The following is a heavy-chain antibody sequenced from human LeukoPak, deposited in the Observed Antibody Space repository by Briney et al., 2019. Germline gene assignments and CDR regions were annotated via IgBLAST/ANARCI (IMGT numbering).Heavy chain of an antibody. CDR2: ITDSGDGT. J-gene: IGHJ4*02. Sequence: GGSLRLSCAASGFTFSSSAMSWVRQAPGRGLEWVSSITDSGDGTYYADSVKGRFTVSRDNSKNTLYLQMSSVRAEDTAVYYCAKDTAVVVTAPFDYWGQGTLVTASS. V-gene: IGHV3-23*01. CDR3: AKDTAVVVTAPFDY. D-gene: IGHD2-15*01. CDR1: GFTFSSSA.